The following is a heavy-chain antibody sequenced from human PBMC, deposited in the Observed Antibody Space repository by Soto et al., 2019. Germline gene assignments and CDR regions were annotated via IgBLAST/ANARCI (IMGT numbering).Heavy chain of an antibody. V-gene: IGHV1-8*01. CDR2: MNPNSGNT. CDR3: ARGFDRRSGYYDY. Sequence: ASVKVSCKASGYTFTSYDINWVRQATGQGLEWMGWMNPNSGNTGYAQKFQGRVTMTRNSSISTAYMELSSLRSEDTAVYYCARGFDRRSGYYDYCAQGTFDIVSS. J-gene: IGHJ4*02. D-gene: IGHD3-3*01. CDR1: GYTFTSYD.